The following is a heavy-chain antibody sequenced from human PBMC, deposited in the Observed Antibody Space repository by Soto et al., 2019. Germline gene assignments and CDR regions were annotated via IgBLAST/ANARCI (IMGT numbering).Heavy chain of an antibody. CDR2: IGTTGDT. CDR3: ARAIGPTLFDY. D-gene: IGHD3-22*01. Sequence: GGSLRLSCSASGFTFSSYDMHWVRQGTGKGLEWVSAIGTTGDTYYAGSVKSRFTISRENAKNSLYLQMNSLRAGDTAIYFCARAIGPTLFDYWGQGTLVTVSS. J-gene: IGHJ4*02. CDR1: GFTFSSYD. V-gene: IGHV3-13*04.